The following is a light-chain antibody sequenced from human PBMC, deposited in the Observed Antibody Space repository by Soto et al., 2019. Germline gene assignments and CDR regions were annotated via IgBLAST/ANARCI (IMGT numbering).Light chain of an antibody. CDR2: EVS. V-gene: IGLV2-8*01. J-gene: IGLJ2*01. CDR1: SSDVGGYEY. Sequence: QSALTQPPSASGSPGQSVTISCTGISSDVGGYEYVSWHQLHPGKAPKLIIYEVSKRPSGVPDRFSGAKSGNTASLTVSGLQGEDEAEYYCSLYVGSDNWLFGGGTKLTVL. CDR3: SLYVGSDNWL.